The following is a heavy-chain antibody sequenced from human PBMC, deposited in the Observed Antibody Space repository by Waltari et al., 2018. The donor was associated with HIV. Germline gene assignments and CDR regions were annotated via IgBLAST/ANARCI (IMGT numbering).Heavy chain of an antibody. D-gene: IGHD4-4*01. V-gene: IGHV6-1*01. J-gene: IGHJ4*02. Sequence: VYLEQSGPGLVRPSQTINLICAISGDSVSSGTAAWHWIRQSPSRGLEWLGRTYYRSKWSTDYAESVRGRISITPDTDNNQFSLHLTSVTAADTAVYFCARDSYSLDFWGLGTQVLVSS. CDR2: TYYRSKWST. CDR3: ARDSYSLDF. CDR1: GDSVSSGTAA.